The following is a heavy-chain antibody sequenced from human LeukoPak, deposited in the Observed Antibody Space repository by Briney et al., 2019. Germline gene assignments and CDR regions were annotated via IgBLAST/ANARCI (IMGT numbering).Heavy chain of an antibody. Sequence: SETLSLTCAVYGGSFSGYYWSWIRQPPGKGLEWIGDINYSGSTNYNPSLKSRVTISVDTSKNQFSLKLSSVTAADTAVNYRRRGSYFGWVVSANIGGYYYCKGVEGKGTTVIVTS. J-gene: IGHJ6*03. CDR2: INYSGST. CDR3: RRGSYFGWVVSANIGGYYYCKGV. D-gene: IGHD2-2*01. CDR1: GGSFSGYY. V-gene: IGHV4-34*01.